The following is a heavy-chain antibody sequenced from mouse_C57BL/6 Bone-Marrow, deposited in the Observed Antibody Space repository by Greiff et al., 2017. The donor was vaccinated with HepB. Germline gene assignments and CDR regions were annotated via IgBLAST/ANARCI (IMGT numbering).Heavy chain of an antibody. Sequence: VQLQQSGPELVKPGASVKMSCKASGYTFTDYNMHWVKQSHGKSLEWIGYINPNNGGTSYNQKFKGKATLTVNKSSSTAYMELRSLTSEDSAVYYCARRSYDYDGGFAYWGQGTLVTVSA. CDR3: ARRSYDYDGGFAY. D-gene: IGHD2-4*01. J-gene: IGHJ3*01. CDR1: GYTFTDYN. CDR2: INPNNGGT. V-gene: IGHV1-22*01.